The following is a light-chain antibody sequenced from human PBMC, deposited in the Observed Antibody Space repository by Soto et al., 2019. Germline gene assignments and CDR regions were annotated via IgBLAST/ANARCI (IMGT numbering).Light chain of an antibody. V-gene: IGKV3-20*01. J-gene: IGKJ4*01. CDR2: GAS. Sequence: EIVLTQSPATLSLSPGERATLSCRASQSVNSRDLAWYQQKPGQAPRLLIYGASTRATGIPDRFSGSGSGTEFSLTISRLEPEDLAVYFCQQYGSSSLTFGGGTKVEIK. CDR3: QQYGSSSLT. CDR1: QSVNSRD.